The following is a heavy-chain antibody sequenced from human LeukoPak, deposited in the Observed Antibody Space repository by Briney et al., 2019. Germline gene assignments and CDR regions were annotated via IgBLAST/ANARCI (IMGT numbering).Heavy chain of an antibody. CDR1: GYTFTGYY. J-gene: IGHJ4*02. Sequence: ASVKVSCKASGYTFTGYYMHWVGQAPGQGLEGRGWINPNSGGTNYAQKFQGRVTMTRDTSISTAYMELSRLRSDDTAVYYCARVPELLYFDYWGQGTLVTVSS. CDR3: ARVPELLYFDY. CDR2: INPNSGGT. V-gene: IGHV1-2*02. D-gene: IGHD1-7*01.